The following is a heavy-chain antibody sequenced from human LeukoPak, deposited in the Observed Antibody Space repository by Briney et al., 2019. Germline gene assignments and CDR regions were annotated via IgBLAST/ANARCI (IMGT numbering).Heavy chain of an antibody. CDR1: GFTFSSYW. Sequence: GGSLRLSCAASGFTFSSYWMSWVRQAPGKGLEWVANLKQDGSEKYYVDSAKGRFTISRDNAKNSLYLQMNSLRAEDTAVYYCARDLSNVVVIPLRGEFDYWGQGTLVTVSS. V-gene: IGHV3-7*01. D-gene: IGHD3-22*01. CDR3: ARDLSNVVVIPLRGEFDY. CDR2: LKQDGSEK. J-gene: IGHJ4*02.